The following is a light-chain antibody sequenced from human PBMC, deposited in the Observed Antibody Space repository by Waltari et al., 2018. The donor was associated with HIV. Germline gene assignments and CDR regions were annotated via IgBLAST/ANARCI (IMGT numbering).Light chain of an antibody. CDR3: QQSDSLPLT. CDR1: QGISSW. J-gene: IGKJ4*01. Sequence: DIQMTQSPSAVSASVGDSVTITCRASQGISSWLAWYQKKPGKAPKLLIFSASILQNGVPSRFSGGGSGTDFTLTISSLQPEDSATYFCQQSDSLPLTFGGGTKVEIK. CDR2: SAS. V-gene: IGKV1-12*01.